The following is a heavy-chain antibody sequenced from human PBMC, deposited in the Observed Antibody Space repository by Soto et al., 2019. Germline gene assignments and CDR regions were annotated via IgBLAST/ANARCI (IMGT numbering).Heavy chain of an antibody. CDR3: ARDLRKICSGGSCYSVSASSSRMDV. CDR2: ISAYNGNT. CDR1: GYTFTSYG. D-gene: IGHD2-15*01. J-gene: IGHJ6*02. Sequence: QVQLVQSGAEVKKPGASVKVSCKASGYTFTSYGISWVRQAPGQGLEWMGWISAYNGNTNYAQKLQGRVTMTTDTSTSTAYMSLRSLRSDDPAVYYCARDLRKICSGGSCYSVSASSSRMDVCGQGTTVTVSS. V-gene: IGHV1-18*01.